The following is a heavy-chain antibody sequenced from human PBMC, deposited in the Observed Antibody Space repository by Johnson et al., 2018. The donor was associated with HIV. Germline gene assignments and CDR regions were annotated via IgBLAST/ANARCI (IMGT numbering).Heavy chain of an antibody. V-gene: IGHV3-30*02. Sequence: QEQLVESGGGLVKPGGSLRLSCAASGFTFSTFGMHWVRQAPGKGLEWVAFIRYDGNNKYYADSVKGRFTISRDNSKNTLYLQMNSLRAEDTAVYYCAKLRWAWGAAFDVWGQGTMVTVSS. CDR3: AKLRWAWGAAFDV. D-gene: IGHD3-16*01. CDR2: IRYDGNNK. J-gene: IGHJ3*01. CDR1: GFTFSTFG.